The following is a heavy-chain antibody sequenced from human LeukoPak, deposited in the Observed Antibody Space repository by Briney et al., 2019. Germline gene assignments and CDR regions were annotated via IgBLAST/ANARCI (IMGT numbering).Heavy chain of an antibody. CDR3: TRLLYYYDSTIYQRYFDY. CDR2: IYSGGNT. D-gene: IGHD3-22*01. CDR1: GFTVSSNY. J-gene: IGHJ4*02. Sequence: GGSLRLSCAASGFTVSSNYMNWVRQAPGKGLEWVSIIYSGGNTYYADSVKGRFTISRDNSQNTLYLQMNSLRPEDTAVYYCTRLLYYYDSTIYQRYFDYWGQGTLVTVSS. V-gene: IGHV3-53*01.